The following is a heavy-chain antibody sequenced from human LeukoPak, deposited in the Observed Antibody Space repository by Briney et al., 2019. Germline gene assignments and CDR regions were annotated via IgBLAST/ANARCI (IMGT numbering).Heavy chain of an antibody. CDR1: GCTFTDYY. Sequence: ASVKVSFKASGCTFTDYYLHWVRQAPGQGLEWVGWINPNSSGTNYAQKFQGRVTMTRDTSISTVYMELSRLRSDDTAVYYCSREDYWGQGTLVTVSS. V-gene: IGHV1-2*02. CDR3: SREDY. J-gene: IGHJ4*02. CDR2: INPNSSGT.